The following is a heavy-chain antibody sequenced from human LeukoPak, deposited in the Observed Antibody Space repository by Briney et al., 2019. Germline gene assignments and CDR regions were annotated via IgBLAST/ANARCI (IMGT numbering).Heavy chain of an antibody. Sequence: PGGSLRLSCAASGFTFSGSAMHWVRQASGKGLEWVGRIRSKPNSYTTAYAPSVKGRFTVSRDDSQNTAYLQMNSLKTEDTAVYYCARHPNDYYDSSGYVDYWGQGPLVSVSS. D-gene: IGHD3-22*01. V-gene: IGHV3-73*01. CDR2: IRSKPNSYTT. CDR1: GFTFSGSA. CDR3: ARHPNDYYDSSGYVDY. J-gene: IGHJ4*02.